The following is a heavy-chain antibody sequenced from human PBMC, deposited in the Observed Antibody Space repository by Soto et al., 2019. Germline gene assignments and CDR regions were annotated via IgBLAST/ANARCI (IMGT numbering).Heavy chain of an antibody. D-gene: IGHD2-2*02. V-gene: IGHV1-2*04. J-gene: IGHJ5*02. CDR2: INPNSGGT. CDR3: ARDGYCSSTSCYRVGYNWFDP. CDR1: GYTFTGCY. Sequence: VSVKVSCKASGYTFTGCYMHWVRQAPGQGLEWMGWINPNSGGTNYAQKFQGWVTMTRDTSISTAYMELSRLRSDDTAVYYCARDGYCSSTSCYRVGYNWFDPWGQGTLVTVSS.